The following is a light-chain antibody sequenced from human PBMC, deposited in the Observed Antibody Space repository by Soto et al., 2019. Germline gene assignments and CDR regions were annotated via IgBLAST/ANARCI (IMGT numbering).Light chain of an antibody. CDR1: QSVLYSSNNKNY. J-gene: IGKJ2*01. V-gene: IGKV4-1*01. CDR3: QQYYSTIYT. CDR2: WAS. Sequence: EIVMTQSPDSLAVSLGERATINCKSSQSVLYSSNNKNYLAWYQHKPGQPPKLLIHWASTRESGVPDRFSGSGSGTDFTLTITSLQAEDVAVYYCQQYYSTIYTFGQGTKLEIK.